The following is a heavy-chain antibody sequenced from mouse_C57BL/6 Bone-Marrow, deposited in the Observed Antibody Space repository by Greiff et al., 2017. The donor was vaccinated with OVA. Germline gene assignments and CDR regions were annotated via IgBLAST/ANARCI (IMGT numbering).Heavy chain of an antibody. D-gene: IGHD1-1*01. CDR2: ISRGGSYT. Sequence: DVMLVESGGDLVKPGGSLKLSCAASGFTFGSYGMSWVRQTPDKRLEWVATISRGGSYTYYPDSVKGRFTISRDNAKNTLYLQMSSLKSEDTAMYDCARYYYGSGYFDYWGQGTTLTVSS. J-gene: IGHJ2*01. CDR3: ARYYYGSGYFDY. CDR1: GFTFGSYG. V-gene: IGHV5-6*02.